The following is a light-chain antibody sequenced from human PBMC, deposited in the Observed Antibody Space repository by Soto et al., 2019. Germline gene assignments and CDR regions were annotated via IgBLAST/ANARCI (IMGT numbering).Light chain of an antibody. V-gene: IGKV1-5*01. CDR1: QNIRSW. J-gene: IGKJ2*01. CDR2: DAS. Sequence: DMPMTQSPPTLSASVGDRVTITCRASQNIRSWLAWYQQKPGKAPKVLIYDASTLESWVPSRFSGSGFGTEFTLTISSLQPDDFATYYCQHYNGYFGQGTKLEIK. CDR3: QHYNGY.